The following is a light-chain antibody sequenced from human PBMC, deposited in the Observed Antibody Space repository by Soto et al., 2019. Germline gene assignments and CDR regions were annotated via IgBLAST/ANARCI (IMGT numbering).Light chain of an antibody. J-gene: IGKJ2*01. V-gene: IGKV3-15*01. CDR1: QSIITN. Sequence: EIVMTQSPATLSVFPGERATLSCRASQSIITNLAWYQQKPGRAPRLLIYGASARATGIPSRFSGSGSGTEFTLTISSLQSKDFALHYWHKSNTWPSYTFGQGTKL. CDR3: HKSNTWPSYT. CDR2: GAS.